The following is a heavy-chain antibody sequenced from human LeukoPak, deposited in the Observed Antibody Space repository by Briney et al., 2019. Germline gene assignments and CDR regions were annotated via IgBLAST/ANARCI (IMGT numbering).Heavy chain of an antibody. D-gene: IGHD6-19*01. V-gene: IGHV3-66*04. J-gene: IGHJ3*02. CDR1: GFTVSSDY. CDR2: IFRGCNR. CDR3: ARHKARDIGAWYEAFDI. Sequence: PGGSLTLSCAASGFTVSSDYMSWVRQAHGNGLEWVSVIFRGCNRYYAYAVNGRSNITRDNAKNKIHLQKKSLRAEDTAIYDCARHKARDIGAWYEAFDIWGQGTMVTVSS.